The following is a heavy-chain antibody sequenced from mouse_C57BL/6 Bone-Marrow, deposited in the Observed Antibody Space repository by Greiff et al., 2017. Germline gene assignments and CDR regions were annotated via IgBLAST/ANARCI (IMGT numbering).Heavy chain of an antibody. Sequence: VQLQQSGAELVRPGASVKLSCTASGFTFNDYYMHWVKQRPEQGLEWIGWIDPENGDTEYASKFKGKATITADTSSNTAYLQLSSLASETTAVYYWTIYYYGSWFAYWGQGTLVTVSA. J-gene: IGHJ3*01. CDR1: GFTFNDYY. V-gene: IGHV14-4*01. D-gene: IGHD1-1*01. CDR3: TIYYYGSWFAY. CDR2: IDPENGDT.